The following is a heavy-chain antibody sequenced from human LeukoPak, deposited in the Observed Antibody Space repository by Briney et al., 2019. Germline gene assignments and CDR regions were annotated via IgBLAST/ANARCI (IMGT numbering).Heavy chain of an antibody. CDR1: GGSISSGSYY. V-gene: IGHV4-31*03. J-gene: IGHJ2*01. CDR2: THYSGSV. CDR3: ARAILTASGFVWHFDL. Sequence: SETLSLTCTVSGGSISSGSYYWTWIRQYPGKGLEWIGYTHYSGSVYNNPSLKSRVTISVDTSKSQFSLKLNSVTAADTAVYFCARAILTASGFVWHFDLWGRGTLVTVSS. D-gene: IGHD3-3*01.